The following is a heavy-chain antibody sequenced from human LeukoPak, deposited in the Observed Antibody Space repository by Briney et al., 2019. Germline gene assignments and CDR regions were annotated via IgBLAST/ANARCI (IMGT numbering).Heavy chain of an antibody. CDR2: IYYSGRT. J-gene: IGHJ6*02. Sequence: SETLSLTCTVSGGSFSTYYWTWIRQPPGKGLEWIGYIYYSGRTKYNPSLKSRVTISVDTSKNQFSLKVSSVTAADTAVYYCARAHLNLLEDFGMDVWGQGTTVTVSS. CDR3: ARAHLNLLEDFGMDV. D-gene: IGHD1-1*01. V-gene: IGHV4-59*01. CDR1: GGSFSTYY.